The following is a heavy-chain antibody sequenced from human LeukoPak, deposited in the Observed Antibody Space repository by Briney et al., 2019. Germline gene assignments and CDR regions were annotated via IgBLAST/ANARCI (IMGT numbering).Heavy chain of an antibody. J-gene: IGHJ4*02. V-gene: IGHV5-51*01. CDR2: IYPGDSDT. CDR3: ARESEGAQLALTGTLDY. CDR1: GYSFSSYW. Sequence: GESLKISCQGSGYSFSSYWIAWVRQMPGKGLEWMGIIYPGDSDTTYSPSFQGQVTISADKSISTAYLQWSSLRAEDTAVYYCARESEGAQLALTGTLDYWGQGTLVTVSS. D-gene: IGHD6-6*01.